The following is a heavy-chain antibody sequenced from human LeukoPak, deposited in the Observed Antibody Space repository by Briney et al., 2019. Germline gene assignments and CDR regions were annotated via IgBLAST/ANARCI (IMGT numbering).Heavy chain of an antibody. J-gene: IGHJ3*02. CDR3: ARARYVWGSYGDAFDI. Sequence: SETLSLTCTVSGGSISSYYWSWIRQPPGGGLEWIGYIYYSGSTNYNPSLKSRVTISVDTSKNQFSLKLSSVTAADTAVYYCARARYVWGSYGDAFDIWGQGTMVTVSS. CDR2: IYYSGST. D-gene: IGHD3-16*01. CDR1: GGSISSYY. V-gene: IGHV4-59*13.